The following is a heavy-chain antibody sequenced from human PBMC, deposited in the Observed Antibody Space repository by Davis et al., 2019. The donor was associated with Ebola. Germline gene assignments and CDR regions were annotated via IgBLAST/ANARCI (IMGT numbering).Heavy chain of an antibody. V-gene: IGHV4-30-2*01. CDR3: ARDQQGRNWFDP. J-gene: IGHJ5*02. CDR1: GGSISSGGYS. Sequence: MPSETLSLTCAVSGGSISSGGYSWSWIRQPPGKGLEWIGYIYHSGSTYYNPSLKSRVTISVDRSKNQFSLKLSSVTAADTAVYYCARDQQGRNWFDPWGQGTLVTVPS. CDR2: IYHSGST.